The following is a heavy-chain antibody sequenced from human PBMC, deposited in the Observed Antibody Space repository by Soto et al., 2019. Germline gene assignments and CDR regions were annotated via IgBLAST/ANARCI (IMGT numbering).Heavy chain of an antibody. CDR3: ARDGAYGDYDFDY. Sequence: WASVKVSCKASGYTFTSYYMHWVRQAPGQGLEWMGIIDPSGGSTSYPQKFQGRVTMTRDTSTSTVYKELSSLRSEDTAVYYCARDGAYGDYDFDYWGQGTLVTDSS. V-gene: IGHV1-46*01. D-gene: IGHD4-17*01. CDR1: GYTFTSYY. CDR2: IDPSGGST. J-gene: IGHJ4*02.